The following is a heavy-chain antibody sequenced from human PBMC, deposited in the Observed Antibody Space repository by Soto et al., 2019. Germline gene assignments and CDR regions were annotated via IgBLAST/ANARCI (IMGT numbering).Heavy chain of an antibody. Sequence: GGSLRLSCAASGFTFDDYAMHWVRQAPGKGLEWVSGISWNSGSIGYADSVKGRFTISRDNAKNSLYLQMNSLRAEDTALYYFAKDIGKGIAAAGIVNWGQGTLVTVSS. V-gene: IGHV3-9*01. CDR1: GFTFDDYA. CDR2: ISWNSGSI. J-gene: IGHJ4*02. CDR3: AKDIGKGIAAAGIVN. D-gene: IGHD6-13*01.